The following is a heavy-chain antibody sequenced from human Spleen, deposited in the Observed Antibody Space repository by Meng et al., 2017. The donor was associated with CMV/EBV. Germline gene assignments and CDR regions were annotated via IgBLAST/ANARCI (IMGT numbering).Heavy chain of an antibody. J-gene: IGHJ4*02. Sequence: GGSLRLSCAASGFTFSSYAMHWVRQAPGKGLEWVAVISYDGSNKYYADSVKGRFTISRDNSKNTLYLQMNSLRAEDTAVCFCAKARRVLYYFDYWGQGTLVTVSS. CDR3: AKARRVLYYFDY. CDR2: ISYDGSNK. V-gene: IGHV3-30-3*01. CDR1: GFTFSSYA.